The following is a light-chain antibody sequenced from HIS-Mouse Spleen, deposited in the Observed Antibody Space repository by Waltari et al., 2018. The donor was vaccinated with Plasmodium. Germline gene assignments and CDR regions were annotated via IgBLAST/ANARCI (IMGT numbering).Light chain of an antibody. Sequence: EIVLPQSPGTLSLSPGERATLSCRARQSVSSSYLAWYQQKPGQAPRLLIYGASSRATGIPDRFSGSGSGTDFTLTISRLEPEDFAVYYCQQYGSSGTFGQGTKVEIK. CDR3: QQYGSSGT. CDR1: QSVSSSY. CDR2: GAS. V-gene: IGKV3-20*01. J-gene: IGKJ1*01.